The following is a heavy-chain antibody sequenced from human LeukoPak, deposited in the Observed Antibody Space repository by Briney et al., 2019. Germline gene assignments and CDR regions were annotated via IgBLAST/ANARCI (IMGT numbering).Heavy chain of an antibody. Sequence: SQTLSLTCAISGDSVSSNSVAWNWIRQSPSRGLEWLERTYYRSKWYNDFAVSVKSRITINPDTSKNQFSLQLNSVTPEDTAVYYCARSIVGATSYFDYWGQGTLVTVSS. CDR1: GDSVSSNSVA. CDR3: ARSIVGATSYFDY. D-gene: IGHD1-26*01. J-gene: IGHJ4*02. CDR2: TYYRSKWYN. V-gene: IGHV6-1*01.